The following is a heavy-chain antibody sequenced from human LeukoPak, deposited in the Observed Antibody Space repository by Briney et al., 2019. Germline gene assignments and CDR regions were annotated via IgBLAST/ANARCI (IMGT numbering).Heavy chain of an antibody. Sequence: GGSLRLSCAASGFTFSNYAMSWVRQAPGKGLQWVSTISGTGSSTYYTDSVKGRFTISRDNSKNTLSLQMSSLRAEDTAVYYCAKSHARNDLWGLFDYWGQGTLVTVSS. CDR3: AKSHARNDLWGLFDY. CDR2: ISGTGSST. J-gene: IGHJ4*02. V-gene: IGHV3-23*01. D-gene: IGHD3/OR15-3a*01. CDR1: GFTFSNYA.